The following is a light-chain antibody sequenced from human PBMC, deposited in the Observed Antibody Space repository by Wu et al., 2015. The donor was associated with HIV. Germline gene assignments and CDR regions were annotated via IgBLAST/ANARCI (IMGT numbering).Light chain of an antibody. CDR2: GAS. J-gene: IGKJ1*01. V-gene: IGKV3-11*01. CDR1: QSVSSF. CDR3: QQRSNWPRT. Sequence: EIVLTQSPATLSLSPGERATLSCRASQSVSSFLAWYQQKPGQPPRLLIYGASTRATGIPARFSGSGSGTDFTLTISSLEPEDFAVYYCQQRSNWPRTFGQGTKVEIK.